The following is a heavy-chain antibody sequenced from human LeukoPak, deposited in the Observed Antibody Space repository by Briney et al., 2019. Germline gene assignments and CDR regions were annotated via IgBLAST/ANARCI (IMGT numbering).Heavy chain of an antibody. D-gene: IGHD4-23*01. V-gene: IGHV5-51*01. CDR3: ARHRTVVTPGDY. CDR1: GYSFTTYW. J-gene: IGHJ4*02. CDR2: INPGDSDA. Sequence: GESLKISCKGSGYSFTTYWIAWVRQMPGKGLEWMGIINPGDSDAAYSPSFQGQVTMSVDKSISTAYLQWSSLKASDTAMYYCARHRTVVTPGDYWGQGTLVTVSS.